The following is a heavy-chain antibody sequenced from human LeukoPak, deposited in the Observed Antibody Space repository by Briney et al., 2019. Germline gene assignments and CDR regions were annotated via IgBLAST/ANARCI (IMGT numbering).Heavy chain of an antibody. V-gene: IGHV4-59*12. J-gene: IGHJ6*03. D-gene: IGHD1-26*01. CDR2: IYYSGST. Sequence: SETLSLTCTVSGDSISGYYWSWIRQPPGKGLEWVGYIYYSGSTNYNPSLKSRVTISVDTSKNQFSLKLSSVTAADTAVYYCARERIVGAINTYYYYYMDVWGKGTTVTVSS. CDR1: GDSISGYY. CDR3: ARERIVGAINTYYYYYMDV.